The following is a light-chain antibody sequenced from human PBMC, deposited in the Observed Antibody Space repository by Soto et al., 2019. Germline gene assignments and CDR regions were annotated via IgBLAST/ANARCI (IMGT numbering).Light chain of an antibody. CDR2: AAS. J-gene: IGKJ1*01. CDR1: QSISRY. Sequence: VQFTQSPSFLSASVGDRNTITCPASQSISRYLNWYQQKPGKAPKLLIYAASSLQSGVPSRFSGSGSGTDFTLTISSLQPEDSATYYCQQSSITPRTFGQGTKVDIK. CDR3: QQSSITPRT. V-gene: IGKV1-39*01.